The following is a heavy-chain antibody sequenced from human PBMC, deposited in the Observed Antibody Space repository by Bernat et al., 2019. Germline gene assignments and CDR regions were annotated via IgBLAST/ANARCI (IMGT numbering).Heavy chain of an antibody. Sequence: EVQLVESGGGLVQPGGSLRLSCAASGFTVSSNYMSWVRQAPGKGLEWVSVIYSGGSTYYADSVKGRFTISRDNSKNTLYLQMNSLRAEDTAVYYCVLEKQQLVPTMVYYFDYWGQGTLVTVSS. D-gene: IGHD6-13*01. V-gene: IGHV3-66*01. CDR3: VLEKQQLVPTMVYYFDY. CDR1: GFTVSSNY. J-gene: IGHJ4*02. CDR2: IYSGGST.